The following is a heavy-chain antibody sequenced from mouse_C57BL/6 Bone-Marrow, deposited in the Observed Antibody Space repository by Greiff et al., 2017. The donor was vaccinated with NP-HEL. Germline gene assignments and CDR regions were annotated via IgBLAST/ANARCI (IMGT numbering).Heavy chain of an antibody. CDR1: GFTFSSYS. CDR3: ARGAAY. Sequence: EVMLVESGGGLVKPGGSLKLSCAASGFTFSSYSMSWVRQTPEKRLEWVATISGGGGNPYYPGSVKGRFTLSRDNAKNTLYLLMISVGSEDTALYYCARGAAYWGQGTLVTVSA. J-gene: IGHJ3*01. CDR2: ISGGGGNP. V-gene: IGHV5-9*01.